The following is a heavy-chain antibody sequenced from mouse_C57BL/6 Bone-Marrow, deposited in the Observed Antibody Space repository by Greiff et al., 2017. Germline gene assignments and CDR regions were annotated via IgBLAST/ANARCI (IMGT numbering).Heavy chain of an antibody. CDR1: GYTFTSYW. J-gene: IGHJ3*01. Sequence: QVQLQQPGAELVMPGASVKLSCKASGYTFTSYWMHWVKQRPGQGLEWIGEIDPSDSYTNYNQKFKGKSTLTVDKSSSPAYMQLSSLTSEDSAVYYCASASSPAWFAYWGQGTLVTVSA. CDR2: IDPSDSYT. D-gene: IGHD1-1*01. V-gene: IGHV1-69*01. CDR3: ASASSPAWFAY.